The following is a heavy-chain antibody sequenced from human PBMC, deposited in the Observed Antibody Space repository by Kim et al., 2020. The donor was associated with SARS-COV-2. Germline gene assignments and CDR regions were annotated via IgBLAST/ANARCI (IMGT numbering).Heavy chain of an antibody. V-gene: IGHV5-51*01. D-gene: IGHD3-22*01. J-gene: IGHJ4*02. Sequence: GESLKISCKGSGYNFAIYWIGWVRQMPGKGLEWMGIIYPGDSDTRYNPSFQGQVTISADKSISTTYLQWSSLKASDTAMYYCARIYYDSSGYYYENFDYWGQGTLVTVSS. CDR3: ARIYYDSSGYYYENFDY. CDR1: GYNFAIYW. CDR2: IYPGDSDT.